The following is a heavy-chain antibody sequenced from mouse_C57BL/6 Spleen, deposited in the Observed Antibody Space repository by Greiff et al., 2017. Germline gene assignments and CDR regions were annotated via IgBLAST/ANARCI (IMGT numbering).Heavy chain of an antibody. Sequence: QVPLQQSGAELVKPGASVKLSCKASGYTFTEYTIHWVKQRSGQGLEWIGWFYPGSGSIKYNEKFKDKATLTADKSYSTVYMELSRLTSEDSAVYFCARHEDYYGSSYVGYFDYWGQGTTLTVAS. D-gene: IGHD1-1*01. CDR2: FYPGSGSI. J-gene: IGHJ2*01. CDR3: ARHEDYYGSSYVGYFDY. V-gene: IGHV1-62-2*01. CDR1: GYTFTEYT.